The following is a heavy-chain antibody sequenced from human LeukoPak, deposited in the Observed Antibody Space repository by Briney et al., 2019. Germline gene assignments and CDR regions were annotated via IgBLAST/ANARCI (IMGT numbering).Heavy chain of an antibody. CDR2: IIPIFGTA. CDR3: AREYYYDSSGYWYYYGMDV. V-gene: IGHV1-69*13. CDR1: GGTFSSYA. Sequence: ASVKVSCKASGGTFSSYAISWVRQAPGQGLEWMGGIIPIFGTANYAQKFQGRVTITADESTSTAYMELSSLRSEDTAVYYCAREYYYDSSGYWYYYGMDVWGQGTTVTVSS. D-gene: IGHD3-22*01. J-gene: IGHJ6*02.